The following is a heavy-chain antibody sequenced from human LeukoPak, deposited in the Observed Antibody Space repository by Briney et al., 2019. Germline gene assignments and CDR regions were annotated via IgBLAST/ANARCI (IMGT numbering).Heavy chain of an antibody. Sequence: PGGSLRLSCAASGFTFSDYYMGWIRQAPGKGLEWVAAISSSSRDIFYADSVKGRFSISRDNTHNSLSLRMNSLGAEDTAVYYCVREAAATLFDYWGQGTLVTVSS. CDR1: GFTFSDYY. CDR3: VREAAATLFDY. V-gene: IGHV3-11*06. J-gene: IGHJ4*02. CDR2: ISSSSRDI. D-gene: IGHD1-26*01.